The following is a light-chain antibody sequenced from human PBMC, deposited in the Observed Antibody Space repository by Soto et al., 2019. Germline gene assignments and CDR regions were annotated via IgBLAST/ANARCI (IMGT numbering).Light chain of an antibody. CDR1: QSISSW. J-gene: IGKJ5*01. Sequence: DIQMTQSPSILSASVGDRVTISCRASQSISSWLAWYQQKPGKAPNLLIFDASTLQSGVPSRFSGSGSGTDFTLTISCLQSEDFATYYCQQYYSYPITFGQGTRLEIK. CDR2: DAS. CDR3: QQYYSYPIT. V-gene: IGKV1-5*01.